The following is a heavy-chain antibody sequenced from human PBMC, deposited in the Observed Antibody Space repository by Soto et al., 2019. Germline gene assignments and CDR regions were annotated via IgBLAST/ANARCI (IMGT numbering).Heavy chain of an antibody. CDR1: GYTFTDYY. Sequence: QVQLVQSGAEVKKPGASVKVSCKASGYTFTDYYIHWVRQAPGQGLECMGWINPNSGGTDYAQKFQGRVTMTRDTSISTAYMELTRLRSDDTAVYYCARETGWQRMVPYDWGQGTLVSVS. CDR2: INPNSGGT. D-gene: IGHD6-25*01. V-gene: IGHV1-2*02. CDR3: ARETGWQRMVPYD. J-gene: IGHJ4*02.